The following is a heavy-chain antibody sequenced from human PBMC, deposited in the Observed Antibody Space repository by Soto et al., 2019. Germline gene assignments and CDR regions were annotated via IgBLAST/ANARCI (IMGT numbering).Heavy chain of an antibody. J-gene: IGHJ4*02. Sequence: GSLRLSCAASGFTFSSYSMNWVRQAPGKGLEWVSSISSSGSYIYYADSVKGRFTISRDNAKNSLYLQMNSLRAEDTAVYYCAREVAPDYWGQGTLVTVYS. CDR1: GFTFSSYS. CDR3: AREVAPDY. V-gene: IGHV3-21*01. CDR2: ISSSGSYI. D-gene: IGHD5-12*01.